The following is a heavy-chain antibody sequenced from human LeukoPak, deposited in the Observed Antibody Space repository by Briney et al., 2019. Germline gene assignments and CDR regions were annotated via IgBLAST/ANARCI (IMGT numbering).Heavy chain of an antibody. V-gene: IGHV3-23*01. J-gene: IGHJ6*03. Sequence: PGGTLRLSCAASGFTFSSYGMSWVRQAPGKGLEWVSAISGSGGSTYYADSVKGRFTISRDNSKNTLYLQMNSLRAEDTAVYYCARIGSGLYYYYYMDVWGKGTTVTISS. CDR2: ISGSGGST. CDR3: ARIGSGLYYYYYMDV. CDR1: GFTFSSYG. D-gene: IGHD3-10*01.